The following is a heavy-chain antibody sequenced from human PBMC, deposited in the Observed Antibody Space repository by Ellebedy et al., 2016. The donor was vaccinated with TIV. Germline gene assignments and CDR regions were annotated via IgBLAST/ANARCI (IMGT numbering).Heavy chain of an antibody. CDR3: KVSSWFEKDI. Sequence: GESLKISXAVSGFTFKNFAMTWVRQVPGKGLEWVSTINGGGDNTHYADYAKGRFTISRDNFENALYLQMNSLRAEDTAVYYCKVSSWFEKDIWGQGTLVTVSS. CDR2: INGGGDNT. J-gene: IGHJ4*02. V-gene: IGHV3-23*01. CDR1: GFTFKNFA. D-gene: IGHD6-13*01.